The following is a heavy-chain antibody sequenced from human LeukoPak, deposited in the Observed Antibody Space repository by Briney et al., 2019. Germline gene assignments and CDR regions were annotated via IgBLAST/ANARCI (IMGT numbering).Heavy chain of an antibody. CDR1: GGTFSSYA. V-gene: IGHV1-69*13. J-gene: IGHJ5*02. D-gene: IGHD3-22*01. CDR2: IIPIFGTA. Sequence: GASVKVSCKASGGTFSSYAISWVRQAPGQGLEWMGGIIPIFGTANYAQKFQGRVTITADESTSTAYMELSSLRSEDTAVYYCATSLPLSGSMYNWFDPWGQGTLATVSS. CDR3: ATSLPLSGSMYNWFDP.